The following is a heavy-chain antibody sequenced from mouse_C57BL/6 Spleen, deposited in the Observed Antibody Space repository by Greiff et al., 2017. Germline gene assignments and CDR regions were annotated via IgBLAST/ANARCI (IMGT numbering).Heavy chain of an antibody. CDR3: ATHWYFDV. V-gene: IGHV1-85*01. Sequence: VQLQQSGPELVKPGASVKLSCKASGYTFTSYDINWVKQRPGQGLEWIGWIYPRDGSTKYNEKFKGKATLTVDTSSSKAYMELHSLTSEDSAVYFCATHWYFDVWGTGTTVTVSS. CDR2: IYPRDGST. CDR1: GYTFTSYD. J-gene: IGHJ1*03.